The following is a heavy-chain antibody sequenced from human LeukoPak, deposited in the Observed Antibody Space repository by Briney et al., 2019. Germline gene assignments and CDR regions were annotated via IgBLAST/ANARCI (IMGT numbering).Heavy chain of an antibody. D-gene: IGHD1-14*01. Sequence: SETLSLTCAVYSGSFSGYYWSWIRQPPGKGLGWIGEISPSGSTTYNPSLKTRVTISTDTSKNQFSLKLNSVTAADTAVYYCAGDHYLALKDWGHGMLVTVSS. CDR3: AGDHYLALKD. CDR2: ISPSGST. CDR1: SGSFSGYY. J-gene: IGHJ4*01. V-gene: IGHV4-34*01.